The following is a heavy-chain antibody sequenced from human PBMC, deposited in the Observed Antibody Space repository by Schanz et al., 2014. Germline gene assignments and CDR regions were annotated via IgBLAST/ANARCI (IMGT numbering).Heavy chain of an antibody. V-gene: IGHV3-23*04. Sequence: EVQLVESGGGLVKPGGSLRLSCAASGFTFSTYSMNWVRQAPGKGLEWVSAISGNGGSTYFADSVKGRFTISRDNSDNTLFLQMNSLRAEDTAVYYCAKVREWWPYYFDYWGQGTLVTVSS. D-gene: IGHD2-15*01. CDR1: GFTFSTYS. J-gene: IGHJ4*02. CDR2: ISGNGGST. CDR3: AKVREWWPYYFDY.